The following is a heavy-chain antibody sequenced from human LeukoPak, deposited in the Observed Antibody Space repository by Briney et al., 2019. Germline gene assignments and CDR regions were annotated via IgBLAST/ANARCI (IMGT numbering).Heavy chain of an antibody. CDR2: IGTAGDT. J-gene: IGHJ3*02. Sequence: GGSLRLSCAAPGFTFSSYDMHWVRQATGKGLEWVSAIGTAGDTYYPGSVKGRFTISRENAKNSLYLQMNSLRAEDTAVYYCARGCSSTSCNDAFDIWGQGTMVTVSS. D-gene: IGHD2-2*01. CDR1: GFTFSSYD. CDR3: ARGCSSTSCNDAFDI. V-gene: IGHV3-13*01.